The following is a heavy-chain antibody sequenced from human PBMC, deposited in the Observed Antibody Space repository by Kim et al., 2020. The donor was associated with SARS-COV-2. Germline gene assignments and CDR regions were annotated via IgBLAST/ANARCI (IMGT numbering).Heavy chain of an antibody. CDR1: GFTVSSNY. D-gene: IGHD3-10*01. CDR2: IYSGGST. Sequence: GGSLRLSCAASGFTVSSNYMSWVRQAPGKGLEWVSVIYSGGSTYYAASVKGRFTISSDNSKNKLYLQMNSLRAEDTAVYYCARERGAAFGSGSYRGLYGMDVWGQGTTVTVSS. J-gene: IGHJ6*02. V-gene: IGHV3-53*01. CDR3: ARERGAAFGSGSYRGLYGMDV.